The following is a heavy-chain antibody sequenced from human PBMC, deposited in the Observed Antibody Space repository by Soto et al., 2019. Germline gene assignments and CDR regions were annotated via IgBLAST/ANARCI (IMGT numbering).Heavy chain of an antibody. V-gene: IGHV3-30*18. CDR2: ISYDGSNK. Sequence: PGGSLRLSCAASGFTFSSYGMHWVRQAPGKGLEWVAVISYDGSNKYYADSVKGRFTISRDNSKSTLYLQMNSLRAEDTAVYYCANDVSDTAIVNRERDDAFDIWGQGTMVTVSS. CDR1: GFTFSSYG. J-gene: IGHJ3*02. CDR3: ANDVSDTAIVNRERDDAFDI. D-gene: IGHD5-18*01.